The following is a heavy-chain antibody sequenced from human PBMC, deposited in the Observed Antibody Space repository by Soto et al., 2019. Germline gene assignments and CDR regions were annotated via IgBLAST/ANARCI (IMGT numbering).Heavy chain of an antibody. J-gene: IGHJ4*02. CDR3: ARVIPYNCSSTSCLADYFDY. CDR1: GGSVSSGSYY. Sequence: SETLFLTXTVSGGSVSSGSYYWSWIRQPPGKGLEWIGYIYYSGSTNYNPSLKSRVTISVDTSKNQFSLKLSSVTAADTAVYYCARVIPYNCSSTSCLADYFDYWGQGTLVTVSS. V-gene: IGHV4-61*01. D-gene: IGHD2-2*01. CDR2: IYYSGST.